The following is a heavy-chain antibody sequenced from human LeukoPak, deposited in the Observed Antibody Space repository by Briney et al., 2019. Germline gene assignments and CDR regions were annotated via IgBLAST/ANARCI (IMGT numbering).Heavy chain of an antibody. J-gene: IGHJ4*02. V-gene: IGHV3-23*01. D-gene: IGHD3-3*01. Sequence: GGSLRLSCAASGFTFSSYAMSWVRQAPGKGLEWVSAISGSGGSTYYADSVKGRFTISRDNSKNTLYLQMNSLRAEDTAVYYCARGGVYYDFWSGADYWGQGTLVTVSS. CDR2: ISGSGGST. CDR1: GFTFSSYA. CDR3: ARGGVYYDFWSGADY.